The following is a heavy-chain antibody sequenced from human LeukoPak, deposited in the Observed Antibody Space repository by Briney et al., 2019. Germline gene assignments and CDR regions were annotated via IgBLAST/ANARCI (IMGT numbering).Heavy chain of an antibody. CDR3: ARSVGDYQDFDY. D-gene: IGHD4-17*01. Sequence: GGSLRLSCAASVFTFSRYAMHWVRPAPGKGRGWGSVISYDVSNKYYADSVKGRFTISRDNFKNTLYLQMNSLRAEDTAVYYCARSVGDYQDFDYWGQGTLVTVSS. J-gene: IGHJ4*02. CDR2: ISYDVSNK. CDR1: VFTFSRYA. V-gene: IGHV3-30*04.